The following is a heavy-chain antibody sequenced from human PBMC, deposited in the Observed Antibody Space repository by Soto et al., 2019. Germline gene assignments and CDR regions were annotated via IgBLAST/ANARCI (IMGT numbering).Heavy chain of an antibody. CDR2: TSTHLSGYTT. J-gene: IGHJ2*01. V-gene: IGHV3-72*01. D-gene: IGHD3-9*01. CDR1: GLPFRDHT. CDR3: AREPLTDSNIFTGSFLWYFDL. Sequence: GASLKISCAASGLPFRDHTFDWVRVAPGPGLEWVGHTSTHLSGYTTDYAASVKGRCTISRDDSKNSLYLEMKSLKTEDTAVYYCAREPLTDSNIFTGSFLWYFDLWGRGTLVT.